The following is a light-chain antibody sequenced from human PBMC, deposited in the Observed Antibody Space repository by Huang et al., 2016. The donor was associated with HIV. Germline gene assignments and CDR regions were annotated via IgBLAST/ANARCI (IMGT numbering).Light chain of an antibody. J-gene: IGKJ1*01. CDR1: QDISNF. CDR2: AAS. V-gene: IGKV1-27*01. CDR3: QKYNSAPRT. Sequence: IQMTQSPPSLSASLGDSVTLTCRASQDISNFLAWYQQKPGGLPKLLIYAASTLQSGVSSRFSGSGYGLDFTLTITNLQPEYFATYYCQKYNSAPRTFGQGTKLEVK.